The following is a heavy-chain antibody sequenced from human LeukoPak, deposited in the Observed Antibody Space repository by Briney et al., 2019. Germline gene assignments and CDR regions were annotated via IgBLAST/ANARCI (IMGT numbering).Heavy chain of an antibody. V-gene: IGHV3-23*01. CDR1: GFTFNSNG. CDR3: ASRSGRASGSSIHYFDY. D-gene: IGHD1-26*01. CDR2: ISASGGST. J-gene: IGHJ4*02. Sequence: GGSLRLSCAASGFTFNSNGMSWVRQAPGKGLEWVSVISASGGSTYYANSVKGRFTISRDNSKNTLYLQMNSLRAEDTAVYYCASRSGRASGSSIHYFDYWGQGTLVTVSS.